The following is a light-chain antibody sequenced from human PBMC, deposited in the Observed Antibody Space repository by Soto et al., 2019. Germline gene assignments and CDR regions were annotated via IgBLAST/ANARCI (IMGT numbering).Light chain of an antibody. J-gene: IGKJ2*01. V-gene: IGKV3-20*01. CDR1: QTVSSNY. CDR2: GTS. CDR3: QHYGTSLYT. Sequence: EIVLTQSPGTLSLSPGEGATLSCRASQTVSSNYLAWYQQKPGQAPRLLIHGTSNRAAGIPDRFSGSGSGTDFTLTIISLEPEDFAVYYCQHYGTSLYTFGQGTKLEIK.